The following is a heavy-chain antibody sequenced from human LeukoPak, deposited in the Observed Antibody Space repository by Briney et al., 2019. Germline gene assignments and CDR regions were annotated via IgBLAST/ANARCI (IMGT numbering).Heavy chain of an antibody. CDR3: ARDRDIVVVPAAPSFDY. Sequence: ASVKVSCKASGYTFTSYDINWVRQATGQGLEWMGWMNPNSGNTGYAQKFQGRVTMTTDTSTSKAYMELRSLRSDDAAVYYCARDRDIVVVPAAPSFDYWGQGTLVTVSS. J-gene: IGHJ4*02. CDR1: GYTFTSYD. CDR2: MNPNSGNT. D-gene: IGHD2-2*01. V-gene: IGHV1-8*01.